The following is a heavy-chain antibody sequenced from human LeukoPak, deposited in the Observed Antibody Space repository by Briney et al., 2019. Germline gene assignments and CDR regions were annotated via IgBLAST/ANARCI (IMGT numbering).Heavy chain of an antibody. CDR3: ARSSEYYFGP. Sequence: SETLSLTCTVSGASISSFYWSWIRQPPGKGLEWIGEVHYSGGTKYNPSLESRVSISVDTSKNQFSLRLTSMTTADTAVYYCARSSEYYFGPWGQGTLVTVSS. CDR2: VHYSGGT. J-gene: IGHJ5*02. V-gene: IGHV4-59*01. CDR1: GASISSFY. D-gene: IGHD2/OR15-2a*01.